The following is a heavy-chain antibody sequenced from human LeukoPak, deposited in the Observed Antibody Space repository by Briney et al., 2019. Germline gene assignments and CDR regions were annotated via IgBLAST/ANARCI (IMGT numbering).Heavy chain of an antibody. J-gene: IGHJ4*02. D-gene: IGHD3-22*01. CDR2: IYSAGST. V-gene: IGHV3-53*01. Sequence: PGGSLRLSCAASGFTVSSNYMTWVRQAPGRGLQWVSLIYSAGSTYYADSVKGRFTISRDNSKNTLFLQMNSLRAEDTAVYYCAPRASSVDYWGQGTLVTVSS. CDR1: GFTVSSNY. CDR3: APRASSVDY.